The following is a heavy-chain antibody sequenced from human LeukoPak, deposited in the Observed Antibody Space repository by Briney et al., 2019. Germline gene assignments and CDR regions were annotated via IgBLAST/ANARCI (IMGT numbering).Heavy chain of an antibody. J-gene: IGHJ4*02. CDR2: IYYSGST. CDR1: GGSISSYY. V-gene: IGHV4-59*01. D-gene: IGHD5-12*01. Sequence: SETLSLTCTVSGGSISSYYWSWIRQPPGKGLEWIGYIYYSGSTNYNPPLKSRVTISVDTSKNQFSLKLSSVTAADTAVYYCARERWLRYDYWGQGTLVTVSS. CDR3: ARERWLRYDY.